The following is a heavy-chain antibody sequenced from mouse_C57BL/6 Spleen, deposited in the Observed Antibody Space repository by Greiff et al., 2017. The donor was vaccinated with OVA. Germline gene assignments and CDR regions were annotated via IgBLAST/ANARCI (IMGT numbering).Heavy chain of an antibody. Sequence: EVHLVESGGGLVKPGGSLKLSCAASGFTFSSYAMSWVRQTPEKRLEWVATISDGGSYTYYPDNVKGRFTISRDNAKNNLYLQMSHLKSEDTAMYYCARDRGKDYFDYWGKGTTLTVSS. CDR2: ISDGGSYT. D-gene: IGHD1-1*01. J-gene: IGHJ2*01. CDR1: GFTFSSYA. CDR3: ARDRGKDYFDY. V-gene: IGHV5-4*01.